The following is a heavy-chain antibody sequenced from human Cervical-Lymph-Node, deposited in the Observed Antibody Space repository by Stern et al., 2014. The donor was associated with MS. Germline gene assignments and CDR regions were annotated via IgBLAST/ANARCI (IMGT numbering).Heavy chain of an antibody. D-gene: IGHD1-1*01. CDR2: IMRSSSYI. CDR1: GFTFFSYS. CDR3: ARGGETNERGDY. J-gene: IGHJ4*02. Sequence: EVQLVESGGGQVKTGGSLRLSCAASGFTFFSYSMYWVRQAPGKWLEWVASIMRSSSYICNADAVKGRFTISRDNAQNSLFLQMSSLRDEDTALYYCARGGETNERGDYWGQGTQVTVSA. V-gene: IGHV3-21*06.